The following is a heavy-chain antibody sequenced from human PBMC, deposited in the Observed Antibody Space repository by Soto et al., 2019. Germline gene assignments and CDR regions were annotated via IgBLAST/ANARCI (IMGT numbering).Heavy chain of an antibody. J-gene: IGHJ6*02. CDR3: ASAMRRAGYYTAYYYGLDV. CDR2: INHSVST. Sequence: LSLTCAVDGGSFGGYYGSWIRQPQGTGLEWIGEINHSVSTNYNPSLKSRVTISVDTSKNQFSLKLSSVTAADTAVYYRASAMRRAGYYTAYYYGLDVWGQGTTVPVSS. D-gene: IGHD3-3*01. CDR1: GGSFGGYY. V-gene: IGHV4-34*01.